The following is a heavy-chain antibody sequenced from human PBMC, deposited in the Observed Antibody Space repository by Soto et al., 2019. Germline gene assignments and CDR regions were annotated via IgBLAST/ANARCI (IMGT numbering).Heavy chain of an antibody. D-gene: IGHD6-13*01. CDR3: ARDPISAVSWFDP. Sequence: ASVKVSCEASGYTFTDYYLHWVRQAPGQGLEWMGIINPSGGSTSYAQKFQGRVTMTRDTSTSTVYMELSSLRSEGTAVYYCARDPISAVSWFDPWGQGTLVTVSS. CDR1: GYTFTDYY. V-gene: IGHV1-46*03. CDR2: INPSGGST. J-gene: IGHJ5*02.